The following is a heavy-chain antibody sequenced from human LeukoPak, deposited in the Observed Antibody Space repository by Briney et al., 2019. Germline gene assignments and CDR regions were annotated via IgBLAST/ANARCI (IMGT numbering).Heavy chain of an antibody. Sequence: SETLSLTCTVSGDSISSGNYYWTWIRQPAGKGLEWIGRIYTSGSTNYNPSLKSRVTISVDTSKNQFSLKLSSVTAADTAVYYCARVRGSGYSYGSYYFDYWGQGTLVTVSS. CDR2: IYTSGST. CDR1: GDSISSGNYY. J-gene: IGHJ4*02. CDR3: ARVRGSGYSYGSYYFDY. V-gene: IGHV4-61*02. D-gene: IGHD5-18*01.